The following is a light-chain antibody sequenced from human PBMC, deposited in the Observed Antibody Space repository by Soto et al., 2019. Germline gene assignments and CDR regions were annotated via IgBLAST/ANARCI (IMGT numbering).Light chain of an antibody. V-gene: IGKV3-15*01. CDR1: QSISTT. CDR2: GAS. CDR3: QQYNNWART. J-gene: IGKJ2*01. Sequence: EIVMTQSPATLSVSPGERATLSCRASQSISTTLAWYQQKPCLAPRLLIYGASTRATDIPARFSGSGSGTEFTLTISSLQSEDFAVYYCQQYNNWARTFGQGTKLEIK.